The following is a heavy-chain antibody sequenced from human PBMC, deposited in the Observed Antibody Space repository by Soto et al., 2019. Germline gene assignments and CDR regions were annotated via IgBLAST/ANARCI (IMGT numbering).Heavy chain of an antibody. D-gene: IGHD6-19*01. J-gene: IGHJ5*02. Sequence: QVQLQESGPGLVKPSGTLSLTCAVSGGSISSSNWWSWVRQPPGKGLEWIGEIYHSGSTNYNPSLKSRVTISVDKSKNQFSLKLSSVTAADTAVYYCARDIAAPNSSGWSRGGFDPWGQGTLVTVSS. CDR1: GGSISSSNW. CDR2: IYHSGST. CDR3: ARDIAAPNSSGWSRGGFDP. V-gene: IGHV4-4*02.